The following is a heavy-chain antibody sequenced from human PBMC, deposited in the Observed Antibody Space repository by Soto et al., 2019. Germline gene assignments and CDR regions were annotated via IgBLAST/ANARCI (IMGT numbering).Heavy chain of an antibody. CDR3: AKDRLLRSVTPFFDY. V-gene: IGHV3-23*01. D-gene: IGHD4-17*01. CDR2: ISGSGGSK. J-gene: IGHJ4*02. Sequence: PGGLQRLPCTASGFTFSSYAMSCIRQDPGKGLEWVSAISGSGGSKYYADSVKGRFTISRDNSKNTLYLQMNSLRAEDTAVYYCAKDRLLRSVTPFFDYWGQGTLVTVSS. CDR1: GFTFSSYA.